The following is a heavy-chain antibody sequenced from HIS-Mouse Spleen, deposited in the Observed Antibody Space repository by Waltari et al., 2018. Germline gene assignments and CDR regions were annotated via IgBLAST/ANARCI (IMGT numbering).Heavy chain of an antibody. D-gene: IGHD6-13*01. J-gene: IGHJ4*02. V-gene: IGHV1-2*02. Sequence: QVQLVQSGAAVKKPGASVKVSCKASASTLPVSYMPWVRQAPGQGLEWMGWINPNSGGTNYAQKFQGRVTMTRDTSISTAYMELSRLRSDDTAVYYCARSPSGSSWYDYWGQGTLVTVSS. CDR1: ASTLPVSY. CDR2: INPNSGGT. CDR3: ARSPSGSSWYDY.